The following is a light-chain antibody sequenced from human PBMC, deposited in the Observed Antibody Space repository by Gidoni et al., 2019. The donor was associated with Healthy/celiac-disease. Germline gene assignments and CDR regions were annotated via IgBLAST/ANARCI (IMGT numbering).Light chain of an antibody. Sequence: DIQMTQSPSSLSASVGDRVTITCRASQIISNYLNWYQQKPGKAPKLLIYAASSLQSGVPSRFSGSGSGTDFTLTISSLQPEDFATYYCQQSYSTPRTFGQGTKLEIK. J-gene: IGKJ2*01. CDR1: QIISNY. CDR2: AAS. V-gene: IGKV1-39*01. CDR3: QQSYSTPRT.